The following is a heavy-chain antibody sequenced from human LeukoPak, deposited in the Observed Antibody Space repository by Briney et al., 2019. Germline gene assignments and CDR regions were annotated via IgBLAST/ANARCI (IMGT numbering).Heavy chain of an antibody. V-gene: IGHV4-59*08. CDR1: GASMKNFY. CDR3: ARRRIWFGQLVSDAFDV. D-gene: IGHD3-10*01. J-gene: IGHJ3*01. CDR2: IYYSGTT. Sequence: PSETLSLTCTVFGASMKNFYWGWIRQPPGKGLECLGYIYYSGTTTYSPSLTSRVTISVDMSKNQFSLKLTSVTAADTAVYYCARRRIWFGQLVSDAFDVWGQGAMVTVSS.